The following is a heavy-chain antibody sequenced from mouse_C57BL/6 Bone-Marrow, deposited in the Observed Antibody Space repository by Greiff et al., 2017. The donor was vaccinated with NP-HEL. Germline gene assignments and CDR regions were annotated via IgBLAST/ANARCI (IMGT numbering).Heavy chain of an antibody. CDR1: GYTFTSYW. CDR2: IDPSDSYT. V-gene: IGHV1-50*01. J-gene: IGHJ3*01. CDR3: VRDGHGSSYVTWFAY. Sequence: QVQLQQPGAELVKPGASVKLSCKASGYTFTSYWMQWVKQRPGQGLEWIGEIDPSDSYTNYNQKFKGKATLTVDTSSSTAYMQLSSLTSEDSAVYYCVRDGHGSSYVTWFAYWGQGTLVTVSA. D-gene: IGHD1-1*01.